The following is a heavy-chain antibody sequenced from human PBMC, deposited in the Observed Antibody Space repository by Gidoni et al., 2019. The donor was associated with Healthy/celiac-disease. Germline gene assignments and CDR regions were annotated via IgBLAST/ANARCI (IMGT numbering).Heavy chain of an antibody. CDR1: GFTVSSNY. CDR3: ARVTLTGDRYFDL. CDR2: IYSGGRT. J-gene: IGHJ2*01. V-gene: IGHV3-53*01. Sequence: EVQLVESGGGLIQPGGSLRLSCAASGFTVSSNYMSWVRQAPGKGLEWVSVIYSGGRTYYADSVKGRFTISRDNSKNTLYLQMNSLRAEDTAVYYCARVTLTGDRYFDLWGRGTLVTVSS. D-gene: IGHD7-27*01.